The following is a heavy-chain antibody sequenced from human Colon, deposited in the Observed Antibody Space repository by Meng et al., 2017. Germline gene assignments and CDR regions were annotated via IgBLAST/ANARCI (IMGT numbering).Heavy chain of an antibody. J-gene: IGHJ5*02. V-gene: IGHV4-34*01. Sequence: QVQLQEWVAGLLTPSGTFALPCLVYGGSCSGYYWRWIRQPPGKGLEWIGEINHSGSTNYNPALKSRVTISVDTSKNQFSLKLSSVTAADTAVYYCARGRYSGYLPWGQGTLVTVSS. CDR1: GGSCSGYY. CDR2: INHSGST. D-gene: IGHD5-12*01. CDR3: ARGRYSGYLP.